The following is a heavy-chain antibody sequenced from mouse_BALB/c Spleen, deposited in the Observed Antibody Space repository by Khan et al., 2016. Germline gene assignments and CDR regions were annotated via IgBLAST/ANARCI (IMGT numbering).Heavy chain of an antibody. J-gene: IGHJ2*01. CDR1: GYSITSDYT. V-gene: IGHV3-2*02. CDR3: ARRGNYDGFYFDY. CDR2: IRYSGGT. D-gene: IGHD2-4*01. Sequence: QLEESGPGLVKPSQSLSLTCAITGYSITSDYTWNWIRQFPGNKLEWMGYIRYSGGTSYNPSLKSRISITRATSKNQFFLRLNSVTTEDTATYYCARRGNYDGFYFDYWGQGTTLTVSS.